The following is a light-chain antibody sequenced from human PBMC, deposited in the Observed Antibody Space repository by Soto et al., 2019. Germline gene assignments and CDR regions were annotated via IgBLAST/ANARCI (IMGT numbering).Light chain of an antibody. CDR2: QDS. V-gene: IGLV3-1*01. J-gene: IGLJ1*01. Sequence: SYELTQPPSVSVSPGQTASITCSGDNLGDKYASWYQQKPGQSPVLVIYQDSKRPSGIPERFSGSNSGNTATLTISGTQAMDEADYYCQAWDSSTGVFGTGTKLTVL. CDR1: NLGDKY. CDR3: QAWDSSTGV.